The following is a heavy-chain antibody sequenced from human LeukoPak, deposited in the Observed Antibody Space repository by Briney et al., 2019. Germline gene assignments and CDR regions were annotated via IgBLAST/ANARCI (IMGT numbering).Heavy chain of an antibody. J-gene: IGHJ3*02. CDR1: GYTFTGYY. V-gene: IGHV1-2*06. CDR3: ASGYRVYAFDI. CDR2: INPNSGGT. Sequence: ASVKVSCKASGYTFTGYYMHWVRQAPGQGLEWMGRINPNSGGTNYARKFQGRVTMTRDTSISTAYMELSRLRSDDTAVYYCASGYRVYAFDIWGQGTMVTVSS. D-gene: IGHD5-18*01.